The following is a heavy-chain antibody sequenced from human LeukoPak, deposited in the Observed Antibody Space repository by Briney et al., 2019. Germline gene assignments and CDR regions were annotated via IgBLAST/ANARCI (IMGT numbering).Heavy chain of an antibody. CDR3: ARKEIPGDYGMDV. J-gene: IGHJ6*02. CDR2: INPNSGGT. V-gene: IGHV1-2*04. Sequence: ASVKVSCKASGYTFTGYYMHWVRRAPGQGLEWMGWINPNSGGTNYAQKFQGWVTMTRDTSISTAYMELSRLRSDDTAVYYCARKEIPGDYGMDVWGQGTTVTVSS. CDR1: GYTFTGYY.